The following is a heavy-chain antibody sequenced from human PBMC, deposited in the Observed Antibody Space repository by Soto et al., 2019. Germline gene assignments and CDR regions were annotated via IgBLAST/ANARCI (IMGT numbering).Heavy chain of an antibody. Sequence: EVQLVESGGGLVKPGGSLRLSCAASGFTFSSYSMNWVRQAPGKGLEWVSSISSSSSYIYYADSVKGRFTISRDNAKNSLYLQMTSLRAEDTAVYYCARGRYYYDSSGYYGNWGQGTLVTVSS. J-gene: IGHJ4*02. CDR2: ISSSSSYI. D-gene: IGHD3-22*01. CDR1: GFTFSSYS. V-gene: IGHV3-21*01. CDR3: ARGRYYYDSSGYYGN.